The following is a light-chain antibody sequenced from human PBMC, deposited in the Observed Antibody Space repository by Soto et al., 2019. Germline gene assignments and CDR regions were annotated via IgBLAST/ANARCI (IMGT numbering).Light chain of an antibody. V-gene: IGKV3-20*01. Sequence: EIVLTQSPGTLSLSPGERATLSCRASQIVSTIYLAWYQQKPGQAPRLLIYGSSSRAPGIPDRFSGSGSGTEFTLTISRLAPEDFAVYYCQQYGTSPMYTFGQGTKLEIK. CDR3: QQYGTSPMYT. CDR2: GSS. J-gene: IGKJ2*01. CDR1: QIVSTIY.